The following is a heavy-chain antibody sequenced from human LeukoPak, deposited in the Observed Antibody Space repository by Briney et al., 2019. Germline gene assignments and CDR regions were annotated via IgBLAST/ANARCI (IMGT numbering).Heavy chain of an antibody. Sequence: GGSLRLSCAASGFTFSRYWMHWVRQAPGTGLVWVSRIHNDGSSTSYADSVKGRFTISRDNAKNTVYLQMNSLRAEDTAVYYCAREPAGELSGFDYWGQGTLVTVSS. CDR2: IHNDGSST. CDR1: GFTFSRYW. D-gene: IGHD3-10*01. CDR3: AREPAGELSGFDY. J-gene: IGHJ4*02. V-gene: IGHV3-74*01.